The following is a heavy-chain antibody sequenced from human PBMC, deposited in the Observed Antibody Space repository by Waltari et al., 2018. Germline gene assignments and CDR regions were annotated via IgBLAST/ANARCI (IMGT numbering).Heavy chain of an antibody. CDR3: ASLRPNPGYFQH. J-gene: IGHJ1*01. CDR2: IIPIFGTA. D-gene: IGHD3-9*01. Sequence: QVQLVQSGAEVKKPGASVKVSCKASGGTFRSYDIRWVGQAPGQGIEWMGGIIPIFGTANYAQKFQGRVTITTDESTSTAYMELSSLRSEDTAVYYCASLRPNPGYFQHWGQGTLVTVSS. V-gene: IGHV1-69*05. CDR1: GGTFRSYD.